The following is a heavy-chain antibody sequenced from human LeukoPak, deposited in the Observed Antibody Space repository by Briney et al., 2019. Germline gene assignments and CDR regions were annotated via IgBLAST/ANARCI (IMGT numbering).Heavy chain of an antibody. D-gene: IGHD5/OR15-5a*01. CDR1: GFAFSTYA. J-gene: IGHJ4*02. CDR3: AKARGSSVYEQFDY. V-gene: IGHV3-23*01. Sequence: PGGSLRLSCAASGFAFSTYAMTWVRQAPERGLQCVSTISTSGRAIYYADSVEGRFTISRDNSKNTLYLQMNSLRADDTAVYYCAKARGSSVYEQFDYWGQGTQVTVSP. CDR2: ISTSGRAI.